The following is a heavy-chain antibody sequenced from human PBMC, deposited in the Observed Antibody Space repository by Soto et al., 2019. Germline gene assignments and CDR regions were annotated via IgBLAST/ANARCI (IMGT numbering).Heavy chain of an antibody. J-gene: IGHJ4*02. CDR3: TTSKWFTFFFDY. D-gene: IGHD3-16*01. V-gene: IGHV3-15*01. Sequence: PGGSLRLSCAASGFTFSNAWMSWVRQAPGKGLEWVGRIKSNTDGGTTDYAEPVEGRFIISRDDSENTLYLHMSSLKTEDTAVYYCTTSKWFTFFFDYWGLGTLVTVSS. CDR1: GFTFSNAW. CDR2: IKSNTDGGTT.